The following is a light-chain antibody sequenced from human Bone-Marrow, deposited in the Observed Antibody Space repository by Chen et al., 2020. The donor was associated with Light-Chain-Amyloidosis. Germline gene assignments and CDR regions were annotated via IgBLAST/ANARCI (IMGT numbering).Light chain of an antibody. J-gene: IGLJ1*01. V-gene: IGLV2-23*01. CDR1: STDVGNYNL. CDR2: EDN. Sequence: QSALTQPASVSGSPGQSITISCTGTSTDVGNYNLVSWYQRHPGKAPKLIIFEDNKRPSGVPSRFSGASSGYTASLTISGLQAEDESDYYCCSDAGSQIFVFGTGSRVTVL. CDR3: CSDAGSQIFV.